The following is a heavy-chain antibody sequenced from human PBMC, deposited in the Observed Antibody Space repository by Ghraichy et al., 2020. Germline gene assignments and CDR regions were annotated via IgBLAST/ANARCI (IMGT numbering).Heavy chain of an antibody. D-gene: IGHD3-22*01. CDR1: GFTFSSYS. Sequence: GGSLRLSCAASGFTFSSYSMNWVRQAPGKGLEWVSSISSSSSYIYYADSVKGRFTISRDNAKNSLYLQMNSLRAEDTAVYYCARDSNYDSSGYLTRSDYWGQGTLVTVSS. V-gene: IGHV3-21*01. CDR3: ARDSNYDSSGYLTRSDY. J-gene: IGHJ4*02. CDR2: ISSSSSYI.